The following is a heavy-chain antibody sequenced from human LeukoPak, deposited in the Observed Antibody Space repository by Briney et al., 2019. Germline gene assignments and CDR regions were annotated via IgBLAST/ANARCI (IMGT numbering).Heavy chain of an antibody. CDR2: INHSGST. CDR3: ARTKVRGVKTPQYYYYYGMDV. Sequence: SETLSLTCGVYGGSFSGYYWSWIRQPPGKGLEWIGEINHSGSTNYNPSLKSRVTISVDTSKNQFSLKLSSVTAADTAVYYCARTKVRGVKTPQYYYYYGMDVWGQGTTVTVSS. V-gene: IGHV4-34*01. D-gene: IGHD3-10*01. CDR1: GGSFSGYY. J-gene: IGHJ6*02.